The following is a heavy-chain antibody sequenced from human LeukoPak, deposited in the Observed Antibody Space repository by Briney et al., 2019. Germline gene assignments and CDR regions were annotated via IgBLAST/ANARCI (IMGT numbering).Heavy chain of an antibody. CDR3: ARDLQHDYGDYGDPERYYYYVMDV. Sequence: GGSLRLSCAAPGFTFSSYSMNWVRQAPGKGLEWVSSIYINCSDIYNADSVKGRFTISRDIAKNSLYLQMNSLRAEDTAVYYCARDLQHDYGDYGDPERYYYYVMDVWGQGTTVTVSS. CDR2: IYINCSDI. J-gene: IGHJ6*02. D-gene: IGHD4-17*01. V-gene: IGHV3-21*01. CDR1: GFTFSSYS.